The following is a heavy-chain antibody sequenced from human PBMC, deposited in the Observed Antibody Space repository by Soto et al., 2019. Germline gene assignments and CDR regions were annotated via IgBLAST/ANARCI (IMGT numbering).Heavy chain of an antibody. Sequence: PSETLSLTCTVSGGSVSSGSYQWTWIRQPPGKGLEWIGYIHVSGSTSDNPSPKGRVTMSIDTSKNQFSLKLSSVTAADTAVYYCARDGHGMDVWGQGTKVTVSS. CDR1: GGSVSSGSYQ. CDR3: ARDGHGMDV. J-gene: IGHJ6*02. CDR2: IHVSGST. V-gene: IGHV4-61*01.